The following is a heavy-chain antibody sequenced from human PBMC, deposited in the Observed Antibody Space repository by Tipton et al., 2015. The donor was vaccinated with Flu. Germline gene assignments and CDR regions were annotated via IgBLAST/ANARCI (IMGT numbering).Heavy chain of an antibody. CDR2: IYGGGRT. CDR3: ARGPQVPVWPYYYGMDG. J-gene: IGHJ6*02. V-gene: IGHV3-53*01. Sequence: GSLRLSCAASGFTVTSSYMSWVRQAPGKGLEWVSVIYGGGRTDCADPVKGRLTIARDKSKNALYLQMSSLRAEDTVVYYCARGPQVPVWPYYYGMDGLGQGTTVTVSS. CDR1: GFTVTSSY. D-gene: IGHD2-2*01.